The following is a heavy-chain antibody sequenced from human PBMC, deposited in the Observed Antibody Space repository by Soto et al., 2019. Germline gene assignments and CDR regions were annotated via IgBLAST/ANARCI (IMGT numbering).Heavy chain of an antibody. CDR1: GVSIRDFA. CDR3: ARHSWLPRFPTQINILDS. V-gene: IGHV3-23*01. J-gene: IGHJ6*03. CDR2: ISGGLSTT. D-gene: IGHD3-3*02. Sequence: GVSRRLSCGASGVSIRDFAISWVRLAPRKGLEWVATISGGLSTTFYVDSVKGRFTISRDTSSNTLYLQLNSLRDDDAAMYYCARHSWLPRFPTQINILDSWGKGT.